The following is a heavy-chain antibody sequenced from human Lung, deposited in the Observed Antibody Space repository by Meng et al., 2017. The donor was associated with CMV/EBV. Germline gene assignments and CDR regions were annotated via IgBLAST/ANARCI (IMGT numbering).Heavy chain of an antibody. CDR2: INPNSGST. J-gene: IGHJ4*02. CDR1: GYTFIGYY. D-gene: IGHD2-2*01. Sequence: AXVXVSCKASGYTFIGYYMHWVRQAPGQGLEWVGWINPNSGSTNLAQKFQGRVTMARDTSTRTVYMELRSLGFDDTAVYYCGRGVGFQLPDYWGQGTLVTVSS. CDR3: GRGVGFQLPDY. V-gene: IGHV1-2*02.